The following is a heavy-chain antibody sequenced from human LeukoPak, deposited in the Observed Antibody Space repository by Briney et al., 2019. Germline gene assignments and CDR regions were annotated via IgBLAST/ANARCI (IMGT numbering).Heavy chain of an antibody. V-gene: IGHV3-48*03. CDR1: GFTFSDYE. CDR2: ISTSGSTT. CDR3: AKDYYDSSGYYLYNWFDP. D-gene: IGHD3-22*01. Sequence: GGSLRLSCAASGFTFSDYEINWVRQAPGKGLEWVSCISTSGSTTYYADSVKGRFTISRDNAKNSLYLQMNSLRAEDTAVYYCAKDYYDSSGYYLYNWFDPWGQGTLVTVSS. J-gene: IGHJ5*02.